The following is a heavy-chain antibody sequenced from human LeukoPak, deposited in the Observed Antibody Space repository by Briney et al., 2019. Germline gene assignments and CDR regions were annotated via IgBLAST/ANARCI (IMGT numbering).Heavy chain of an antibody. CDR1: GGTFSSYA. CDR3: ARVAGIAARGDAYYFDY. D-gene: IGHD6-6*01. CDR2: IIPIFGTA. V-gene: IGHV1-69*05. J-gene: IGHJ4*02. Sequence: GASVKVSCKASGGTFSSYAISWVRQAPGQGLEWMGGIIPIFGTANYAQKFQGRVTITTDESTSTAYMELSSPRSEDTAVYYCARVAGIAARGDAYYFDYWGQGTLVTASS.